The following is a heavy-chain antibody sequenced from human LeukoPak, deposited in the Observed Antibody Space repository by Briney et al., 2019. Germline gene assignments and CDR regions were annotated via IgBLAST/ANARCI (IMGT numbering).Heavy chain of an antibody. V-gene: IGHV3-23*01. Sequence: PGGSLRLSCAASGFTFSNYAMTWVRQAPGKGLDWVSAISGSGGNTYYADSVKGRFTISRDNAKSSLYLQMNSLRAEDTAVYYCARARIAAAGTFGHWGQGTLVTVSS. CDR2: ISGSGGNT. CDR3: ARARIAAAGTFGH. J-gene: IGHJ1*01. CDR1: GFTFSNYA. D-gene: IGHD6-13*01.